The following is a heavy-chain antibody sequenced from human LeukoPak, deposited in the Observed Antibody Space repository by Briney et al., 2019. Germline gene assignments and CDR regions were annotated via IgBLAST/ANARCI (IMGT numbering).Heavy chain of an antibody. V-gene: IGHV1-18*01. J-gene: IGHJ5*02. CDR2: ISANNGNT. CDR3: ARDLGYCSSTSCSRNWFDP. D-gene: IGHD2-2*01. CDR1: GYTFTSYG. Sequence: ASVKVSCKASGYTFTSYGISWVRQAPGQGLEWMAWISANNGNTNYAQKFQGRVTLTTDTSTTTAYMELRTLRFDDTAVYYCARDLGYCSSTSCSRNWFDPWGQGTLVTVSS.